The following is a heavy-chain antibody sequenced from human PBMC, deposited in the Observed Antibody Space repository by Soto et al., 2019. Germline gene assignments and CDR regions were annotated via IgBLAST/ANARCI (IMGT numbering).Heavy chain of an antibody. Sequence: EAQLLESGGGLVQPGGSLRLSCVASGFTFNYYDVTWVRRAPGKGLDWVSTISDTGRDTYFGDSVRGRFSISRDKSRNAVSLQMHSLTVDDTALYYCATSSGRLSLVTLGGLIPLGFDYWGQGILVTVSS. CDR1: GFTFNYYD. D-gene: IGHD3-16*01. J-gene: IGHJ4*02. CDR2: ISDTGRDT. V-gene: IGHV3-23*01. CDR3: ATSSGRLSLVTLGGLIPLGFDY.